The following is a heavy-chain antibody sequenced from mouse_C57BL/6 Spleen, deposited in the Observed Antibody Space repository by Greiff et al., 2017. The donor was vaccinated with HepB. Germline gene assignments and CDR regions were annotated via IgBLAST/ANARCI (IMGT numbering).Heavy chain of an antibody. CDR1: GYSITSGYY. Sequence: EVQLVESGPGLVKPSQSLSLTCSVTGYSITSGYYWNWIRQFPGNKLEWMGYISYDGSNNYNPSLKNRISITRDTSKNQFFLKLNSVTTEDTATYYCARDGSSGGWFAYWGQGTLVTVSA. CDR3: ARDGSSGGWFAY. D-gene: IGHD1-1*01. J-gene: IGHJ3*01. CDR2: ISYDGSN. V-gene: IGHV3-6*01.